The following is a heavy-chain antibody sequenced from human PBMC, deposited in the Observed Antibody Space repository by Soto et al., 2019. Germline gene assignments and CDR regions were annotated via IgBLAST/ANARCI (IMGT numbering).Heavy chain of an antibody. CDR3: ARGEDAFFYYGLDV. V-gene: IGHV4-59*01. Sequence: SETLSLTCTVSGGSTSSSYWSWIRRPPGKGLEWIAYIYDTGISGYTPSTSYNPSLKSRVTMSVDTSKSQFSLKLTSVTAADTAVYYCARGEDAFFYYGLDVWGQGITVTVSS. CDR2: IYDTGISGYTPST. J-gene: IGHJ6*02. CDR1: GGSTSSSY.